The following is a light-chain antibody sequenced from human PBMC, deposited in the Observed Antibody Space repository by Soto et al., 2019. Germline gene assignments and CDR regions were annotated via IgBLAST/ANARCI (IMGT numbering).Light chain of an antibody. CDR2: DAS. V-gene: IGKV3-11*01. CDR3: QHRNNRPFS. Sequence: EIVLTQSPATLSLSPGERATLSCRASQSFSSYLAWYQQKPGQAPRLLIYDASTRATGIPARFSGSGSGTDFTLTISSLEPEDFAVYYCQHRNNRPFSFGPGTKVDIK. J-gene: IGKJ3*01. CDR1: QSFSSY.